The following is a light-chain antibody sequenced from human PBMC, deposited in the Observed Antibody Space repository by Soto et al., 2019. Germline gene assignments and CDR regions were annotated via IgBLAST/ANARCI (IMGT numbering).Light chain of an antibody. CDR3: EQYGSSPRT. CDR2: GIS. CDR1: QSVSSNY. J-gene: IGKJ1*01. V-gene: IGKV3-20*01. Sequence: ENVLTMSQVTLSLSPAESASLSCRVSQSVSSNYFAWYQQNTGQAPRILIYGISIRATGIPDRFSGSGSGTDLNLTISRLEPEDFAVYYCEQYGSSPRTFGQGTKVDIK.